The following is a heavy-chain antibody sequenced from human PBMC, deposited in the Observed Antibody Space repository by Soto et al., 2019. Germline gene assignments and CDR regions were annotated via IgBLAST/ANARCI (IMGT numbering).Heavy chain of an antibody. V-gene: IGHV3-15*01. CDR2: IKSKTDGGTT. D-gene: IGHD3-10*01. CDR1: GFTFSNAW. CDR3: TTWLLWFGGHYYYYGMDV. Sequence: GGSLRLSCAASGFTFSNAWMSWVRQAPGKGLEWVGRIKSKTDGGTTDYAAPVKGRFTISRDDSKNTLYLQMNSLKTEDTAVYYCTTWLLWFGGHYYYYGMDVWGQGTMVTVSS. J-gene: IGHJ6*02.